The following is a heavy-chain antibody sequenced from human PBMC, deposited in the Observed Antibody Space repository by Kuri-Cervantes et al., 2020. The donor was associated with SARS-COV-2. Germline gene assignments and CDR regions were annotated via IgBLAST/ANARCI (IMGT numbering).Heavy chain of an antibody. CDR2: IWYDGSNK. J-gene: IGHJ4*02. CDR1: GFTFSSYG. CDR3: AREMWVAVAGNPQGFDY. D-gene: IGHD6-19*01. Sequence: LTCAASGFTFSSYGMHGVRQAPGKGLEWVAVIWYDGSNKYYADSVKGRFTISRDNSKNTLYLQMNSLRAEDTAVYYCAREMWVAVAGNPQGFDYWGQGTLVTVSS. V-gene: IGHV3-33*01.